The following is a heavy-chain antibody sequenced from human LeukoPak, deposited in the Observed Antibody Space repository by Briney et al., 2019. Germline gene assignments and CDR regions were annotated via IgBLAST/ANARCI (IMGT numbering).Heavy chain of an antibody. V-gene: IGHV1-69*05. CDR3: ARGHQWLVMGDAFDI. D-gene: IGHD6-19*01. CDR1: GGTFSSYA. CDR2: IIPIFGTA. Sequence: SVKVSCKASGGTFSSYAISWVRQAPGQGLEWMGGIIPIFGTANYAQKFQGRVTITTDESTSTAYMELSSLRSEDTAVYYCARGHQWLVMGDAFDIWGQGTMVTVSS. J-gene: IGHJ3*02.